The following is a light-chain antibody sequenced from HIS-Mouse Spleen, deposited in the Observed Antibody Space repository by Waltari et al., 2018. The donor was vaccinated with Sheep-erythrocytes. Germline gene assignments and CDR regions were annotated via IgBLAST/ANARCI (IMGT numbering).Light chain of an antibody. CDR1: SSDVGGYNY. CDR2: DVS. J-gene: IGLJ3*02. Sequence: QSALTQPRSVSGSPGQSVTISCTGTSSDVGGYNYVSWYQQHPGKAPKLMIYDVSKRPYGVPDRFSGSKSGNTASLTISGLQADDEADYYCCSYAGSYTWVFGGGTKLTVL. V-gene: IGLV2-11*01. CDR3: CSYAGSYTWV.